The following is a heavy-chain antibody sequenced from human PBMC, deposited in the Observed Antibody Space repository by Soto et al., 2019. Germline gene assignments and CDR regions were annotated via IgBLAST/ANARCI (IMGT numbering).Heavy chain of an antibody. V-gene: IGHV3-23*01. CDR2: VSASGGTT. J-gene: IGHJ4*02. CDR1: GFTFSSYA. CDR3: AKDRTSWHTLGVDY. D-gene: IGHD6-13*01. Sequence: EVQMLESGGGFVQPGGSLRLSCAASGFTFSSYAMSWVRQAPGKGLEWVSAVSASGGTTYYADSVQGRFTISRDNSKNTLSLQMNSLRVEDTAIYYCAKDRTSWHTLGVDYWGQGTLVTVSS.